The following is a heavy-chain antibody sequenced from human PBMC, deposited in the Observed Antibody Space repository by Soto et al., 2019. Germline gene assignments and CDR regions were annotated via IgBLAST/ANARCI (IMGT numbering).Heavy chain of an antibody. CDR2: IYYSGST. Sequence: SETLSLTCTVSGGSISSGGYYWSWIRQHPGKGLEWIGYIYYSGSTYYNPSLKSQVTISVDTSKNQFSLKMSSVTAADTAVYYCARVVPATHNDCWGQGTLVTVSS. CDR1: GGSISSGGYY. V-gene: IGHV4-31*01. J-gene: IGHJ4*02. CDR3: ARVVPATHNDC. D-gene: IGHD2-15*01.